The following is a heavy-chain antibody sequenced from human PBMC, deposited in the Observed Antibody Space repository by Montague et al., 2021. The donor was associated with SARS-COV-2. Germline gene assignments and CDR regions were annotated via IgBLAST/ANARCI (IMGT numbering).Heavy chain of an antibody. CDR3: AKDFNVDIVVVVAAIKDSAFDY. CDR2: VSYDGSNK. J-gene: IGHJ4*02. Sequence: SLRLSCAASGFTFNTYGMHWVRQAPGKGLEWVAVVSYDGSNKYYADSVKGRFTISRDNSKNTLYLQMNSLRAEDTAVYYCAKDFNVDIVVVVAAIKDSAFDYWGQGTLVTVSS. CDR1: GFTFNTYG. V-gene: IGHV3-30*18. D-gene: IGHD2-15*01.